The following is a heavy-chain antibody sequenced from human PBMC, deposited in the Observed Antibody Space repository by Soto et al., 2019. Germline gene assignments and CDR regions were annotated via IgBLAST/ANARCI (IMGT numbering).Heavy chain of an antibody. CDR2: INHSGST. Sequence: SETLSLTCAVYGGSFSGYYWSWIRQPPGKGLEWIGEINHSGSTNYNPSLKSRVTISVDTSKNQFSLKLSSVTAADTAVYYCASSGSGSYRPFDPWGQGTLVTVSS. V-gene: IGHV4-34*01. CDR3: ASSGSGSYRPFDP. J-gene: IGHJ5*02. D-gene: IGHD3-10*01. CDR1: GGSFSGYY.